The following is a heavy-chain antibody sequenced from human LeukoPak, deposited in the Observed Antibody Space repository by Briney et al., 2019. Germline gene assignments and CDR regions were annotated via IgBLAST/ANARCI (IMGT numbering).Heavy chain of an antibody. Sequence: SETLSLTCTVSGGSISSYYWSWIRQPPGKGLEWIGYIYYSGSTNYNPSLKSRVTISVDTSKNQFSLKLSSVTAADTAVYYCARGHRGGWYYFDYWGQGTLVTVSS. CDR3: ARGHRGGWYYFDY. V-gene: IGHV4-59*01. CDR1: GGSISSYY. D-gene: IGHD6-19*01. J-gene: IGHJ4*02. CDR2: IYYSGST.